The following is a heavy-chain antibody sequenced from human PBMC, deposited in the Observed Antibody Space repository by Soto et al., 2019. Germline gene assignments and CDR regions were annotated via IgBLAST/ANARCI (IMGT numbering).Heavy chain of an antibody. D-gene: IGHD6-25*01. CDR1: GFTFSGSA. CDR2: IRSTANSYAA. Sequence: EVQLVESGGGLVQPGGSLKLSCAASGFTFSGSAMHWVRQASGKGLEWVGRIRSTANSYAAAYAASVKGRFTISRDDSKNTAYLQMNSLKTEATAVYDFTRLSGKGNYYYYYMDVWGKGTTVTVSS. J-gene: IGHJ6*03. V-gene: IGHV3-73*01. CDR3: TRLSGKGNYYYYYMDV.